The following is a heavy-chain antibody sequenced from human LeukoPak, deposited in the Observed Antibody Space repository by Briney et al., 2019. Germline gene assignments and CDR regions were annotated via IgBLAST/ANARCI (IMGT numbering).Heavy chain of an antibody. CDR3: ARASKWLRFSKEYYYMDV. Sequence: ASETLSVTCAVYGGSFSGYYWSWIRQPPGKGLEWIGEINHSGSTNYNPSLKSRVTISVDTSKNQFSLKLSSVTAADTAVYYCARASKWLRFSKEYYYMDVWGKGTTVTVSS. CDR1: GGSFSGYY. D-gene: IGHD5-12*01. CDR2: INHSGST. V-gene: IGHV4-34*01. J-gene: IGHJ6*03.